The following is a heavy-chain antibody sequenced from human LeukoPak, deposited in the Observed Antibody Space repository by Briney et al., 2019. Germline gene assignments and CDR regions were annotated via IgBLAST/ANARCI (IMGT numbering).Heavy chain of an antibody. CDR1: GFTFSYSW. CDR3: ARESGLDV. V-gene: IGHV3-7*01. D-gene: IGHD3/OR15-3a*01. J-gene: IGHJ3*01. CDR2: IKQDGSEK. Sequence: GGSLRLSCAASGFTFSYSWMSRVRQAPGKGLEWVANIKQDGSEKYYADSVKGRFTISRDNAKNSLYLEMNSLRDEDTAVYYCARESGLDVWGQGTMVTVSS.